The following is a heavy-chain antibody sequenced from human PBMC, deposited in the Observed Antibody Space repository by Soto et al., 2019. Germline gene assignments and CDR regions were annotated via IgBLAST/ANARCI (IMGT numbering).Heavy chain of an antibody. D-gene: IGHD1-26*01. V-gene: IGHV1-8*01. CDR2: MQPSTGRT. Sequence: QVQLVQSGAEVREPGASVKVSCKASGYSFTRLDINWVRQTAGQGLEWMGWMQPSTGRTGYAQKFQGRVTMTRDTSINTAYMALTTLTSDDTAFYYCARGVSAGVDYWGQGTRVTASS. CDR3: ARGVSAGVDY. J-gene: IGHJ4*02. CDR1: GYSFTRLD.